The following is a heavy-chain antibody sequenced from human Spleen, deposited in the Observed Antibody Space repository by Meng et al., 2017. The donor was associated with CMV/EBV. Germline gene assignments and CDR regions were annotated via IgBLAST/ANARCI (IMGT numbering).Heavy chain of an antibody. CDR3: TTGLMDY. CDR2: IVSDGSRR. CDR1: GFTFSNYG. V-gene: IGHV3-30*02. J-gene: IGHJ4*02. D-gene: IGHD6-19*01. Sequence: GESLKISCAASGFTFSNYGMHWVRQAPGKGPEWVTYIVSDGSRRYYADSVKGRFTLSRDNSENTLFLQMNTLRPDDTAVYYCTTGLMDYWGQGTLVTVSS.